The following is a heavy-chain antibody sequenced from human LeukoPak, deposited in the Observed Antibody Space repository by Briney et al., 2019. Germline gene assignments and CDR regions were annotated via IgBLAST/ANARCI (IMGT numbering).Heavy chain of an antibody. CDR2: IWYDGTKK. Sequence: GGSLRLSCAASGFTFSNYCFHWVRQAPGKGLEWVAVIWYDGTKKYYADSVKGRLTISRDNSKNTLYLEMNSLRAEDTAVYYCARDRAVRYFDYWGQGTLVTVSS. CDR3: ARDRAVRYFDY. V-gene: IGHV3-33*01. D-gene: IGHD3-16*02. CDR1: GFTFSNYC. J-gene: IGHJ4*02.